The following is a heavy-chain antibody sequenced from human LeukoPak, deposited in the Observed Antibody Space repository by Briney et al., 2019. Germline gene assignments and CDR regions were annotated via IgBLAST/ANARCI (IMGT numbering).Heavy chain of an antibody. Sequence: ASVKVSCKASGYTFTGYYMHWVRQAPGQGLEWMGWINPNSGGTNYAQKFQGRVTMTRDTSISTAYMELGSLRSEDTAVYYCAAAAAGTAAFDIWGQGTMVTVSS. CDR1: GYTFTGYY. CDR3: AAAAAGTAAFDI. J-gene: IGHJ3*02. D-gene: IGHD6-13*01. V-gene: IGHV1-2*02. CDR2: INPNSGGT.